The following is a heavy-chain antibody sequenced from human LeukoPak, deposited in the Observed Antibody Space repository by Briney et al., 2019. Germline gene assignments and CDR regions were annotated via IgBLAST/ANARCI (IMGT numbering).Heavy chain of an antibody. CDR2: ISSSSSYI. J-gene: IGHJ4*02. V-gene: IGHV3-21*01. CDR1: GFTFSSYS. D-gene: IGHD4-17*01. Sequence: GGSLRLSCAASGFTFSSYSMNWVRQAPGKGLEWVSSISSSSSYIYYADSVKGRFTISRDNAKNSLYLQMNSLRAEDTAVYYCARETTPGYGDYELGYWGQGTLVTVSS. CDR3: ARETTPGYGDYELGY.